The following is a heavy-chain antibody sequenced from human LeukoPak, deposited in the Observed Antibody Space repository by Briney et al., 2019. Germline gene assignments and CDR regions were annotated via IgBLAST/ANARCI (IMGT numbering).Heavy chain of an antibody. J-gene: IGHJ4*02. Sequence: KPSETLSLTCAVYGGSFSGYYWSWIRQPPGKGLEWIGEINHSGSTNYNPSLKSRVTISVDTSKNQFSLKLSSVTAADTAVYYCARRQWLVRRYFDYWGQGTLVTVSS. V-gene: IGHV4-34*01. D-gene: IGHD6-19*01. CDR3: ARRQWLVRRYFDY. CDR1: GGSFSGYY. CDR2: INHSGST.